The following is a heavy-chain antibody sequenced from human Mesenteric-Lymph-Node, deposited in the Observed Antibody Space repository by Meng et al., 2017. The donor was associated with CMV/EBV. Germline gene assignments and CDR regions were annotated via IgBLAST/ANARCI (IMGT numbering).Heavy chain of an antibody. CDR1: GFTFSSYP. CDR2: ISHDGRSE. J-gene: IGHJ4*02. V-gene: IGHV3-30*14. CDR3: AKQGPTSGSYSD. D-gene: IGHD1-26*01. Sequence: SLKISCAASGFTFSSYPMHWVRQAPEKGLEWVALISHDGRSEYYADSVKGRFTISRDNSKNTLYLQMNSLRAEDTAMYYCAKQGPTSGSYSDWGQGTLVTVSS.